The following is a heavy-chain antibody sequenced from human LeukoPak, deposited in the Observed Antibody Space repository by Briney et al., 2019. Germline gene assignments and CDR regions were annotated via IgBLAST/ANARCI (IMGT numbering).Heavy chain of an antibody. CDR1: GGTFSSYA. Sequence: ASVKLSCKASGGTFSSYAISWVRQAPGQGLEWMGRIIPIFGTANYAQKFQGRVTITADKSTSTAYMELSSLRSEDTAVYYCASPPSDYYDSSGYLDYWGQGTLATVSS. V-gene: IGHV1-69*06. CDR2: IIPIFGTA. J-gene: IGHJ4*02. D-gene: IGHD3-22*01. CDR3: ASPPSDYYDSSGYLDY.